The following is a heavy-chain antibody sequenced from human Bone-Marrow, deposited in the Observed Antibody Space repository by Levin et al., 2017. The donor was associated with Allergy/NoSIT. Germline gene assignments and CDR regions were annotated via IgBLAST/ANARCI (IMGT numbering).Heavy chain of an antibody. J-gene: IGHJ4*02. D-gene: IGHD3-10*01. CDR2: ISGRAGGT. Sequence: GGSLRLSCAASGFTFENYAMTWVRQAPGKGLEWVSIISGRAGGTFYADSVKGRFTISRDNSENTLFLQMNNLRADDTAVYYCAKGGSGSFYKYFDFWGQGTLVTVSS. CDR1: GFTFENYA. V-gene: IGHV3-23*01. CDR3: AKGGSGSFYKYFDF.